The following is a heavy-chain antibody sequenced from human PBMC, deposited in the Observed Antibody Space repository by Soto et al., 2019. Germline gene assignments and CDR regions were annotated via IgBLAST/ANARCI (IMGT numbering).Heavy chain of an antibody. D-gene: IGHD3-16*02. Sequence: PGESLKISCKGSGYSFSSHWIAWVRQMPGKGLECMGIIYPADSDTRYTTSFQGQVTFSADKSTNTAYLQWSSLKASDTAMYYCARDLIDDAFDVWGQGTMVTVSS. CDR1: GYSFSSHW. V-gene: IGHV5-51*01. J-gene: IGHJ3*01. CDR2: IYPADSDT. CDR3: ARDLIDDAFDV.